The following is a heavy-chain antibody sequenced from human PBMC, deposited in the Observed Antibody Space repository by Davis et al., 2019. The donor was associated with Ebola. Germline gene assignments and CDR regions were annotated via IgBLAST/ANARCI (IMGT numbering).Heavy chain of an antibody. CDR2: IYYSGST. V-gene: IGHV4-59*12. J-gene: IGHJ4*03. CDR1: GGSISSYY. CDR3: HLVYAMGFDY. D-gene: IGHD2-8*01. Sequence: SETLSLTCTVSGGSISSYYWSWIRQPPGKGLEWIGYIYYSGSTNYNPSLKSRVTISVDTSKNQFSLKLSSVTAADTAVYYCHLVYAMGFDYWGQGTTVTVSS.